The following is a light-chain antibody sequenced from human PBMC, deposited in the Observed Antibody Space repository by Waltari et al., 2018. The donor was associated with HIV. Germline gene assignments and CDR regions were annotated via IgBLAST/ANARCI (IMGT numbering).Light chain of an antibody. CDR1: QTINTN. CDR2: AAS. CDR3: QQANSFPLT. V-gene: IGKV1D-12*01. Sequence: DIQMTQSPSSVSASVGDRVTITCRASQTINTNLAWYQHKPGIAPKLLIYAASSSQSGVPSRFSGSGSGTDFTLTINTLQPEDFATYYCQQANSFPLTFGGGTRVDIK. J-gene: IGKJ4*01.